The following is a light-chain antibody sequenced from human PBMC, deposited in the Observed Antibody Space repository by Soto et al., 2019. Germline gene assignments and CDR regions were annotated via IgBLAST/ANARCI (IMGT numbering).Light chain of an antibody. CDR2: GAS. CDR3: QQYGSSPQT. CDR1: QSVDSNY. V-gene: IGKV3-20*01. J-gene: IGKJ2*01. Sequence: EIVLTQSPGTLSLSPGERATLSCRASQSVDSNYFAWYQHKPGQAPRLLIYGASSRATGIPDRFSGGGSGIDFTLTISRLEPEDFVVYYCQQYGSSPQTFGQGTKLEIK.